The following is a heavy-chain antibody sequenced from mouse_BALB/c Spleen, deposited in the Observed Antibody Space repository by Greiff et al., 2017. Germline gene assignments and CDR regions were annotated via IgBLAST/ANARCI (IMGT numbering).Heavy chain of an antibody. CDR1: GFSLTSYG. Sequence: VQRVESGPGLVAPSQSLSITCTVSGFSLTSYGVHWVRQPPGKGLEWLGVIWACGSTNYNSALMSRLSISKDNSKSQVFLKMNSLQTDDTAMYYCARGMITTGAWFAYWGQGTLVTVSA. J-gene: IGHJ3*01. CDR2: IWACGST. D-gene: IGHD2-4*01. V-gene: IGHV2-9*02. CDR3: ARGMITTGAWFAY.